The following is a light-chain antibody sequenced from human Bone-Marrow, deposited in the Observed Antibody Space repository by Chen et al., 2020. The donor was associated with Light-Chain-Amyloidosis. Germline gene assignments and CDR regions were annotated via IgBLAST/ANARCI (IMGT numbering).Light chain of an antibody. Sequence: QSALTQPASVSGSPGQSITISCTGTSSDVGGDNHVSWYQQHPDKAPKLMIYEVTNRPSWVPDLFSGSKSDNTDSLTISVLQTEDEADYFCSSYTITNTLVFGSGTRVTVL. V-gene: IGLV2-14*01. CDR3: SSYTITNTLV. CDR1: SSDVGGDNH. J-gene: IGLJ1*01. CDR2: EVT.